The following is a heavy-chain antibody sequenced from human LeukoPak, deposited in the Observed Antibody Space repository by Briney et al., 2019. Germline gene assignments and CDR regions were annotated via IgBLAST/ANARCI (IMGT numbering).Heavy chain of an antibody. J-gene: IGHJ4*02. CDR3: AMAGGGPYYFDY. V-gene: IGHV4-61*05. CDR2: IYYSGST. CDR1: GGSISSSSYY. Sequence: SETLSLTCTVSGGSISSSSYYWGWIRQPPGKGLEWIGYIYYSGSTNYNPSLKSRVTISVDTSKNQFSLKLSSVTAADTAVYYCAMAGGGPYYFDYWGQGTLVTVSS. D-gene: IGHD6-19*01.